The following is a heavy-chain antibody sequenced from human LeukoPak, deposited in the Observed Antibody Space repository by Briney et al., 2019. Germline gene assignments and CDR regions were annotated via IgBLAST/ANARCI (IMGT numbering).Heavy chain of an antibody. D-gene: IGHD4-23*01. CDR2: IYYSGST. V-gene: IGHV4-39*02. J-gene: IGHJ6*02. CDR1: GGSISSISSNNYH. Sequence: SEALSLTCTVSGGSISSISSNNYHWGWIRQPPGKGLEWIGSIYYSGSTYYNPSLKSRVTISVDTSKNQFSLKLSSVTAADTALYYCAREMGVVTAHGIDVWGQGTTVTVSS. CDR3: AREMGVVTAHGIDV.